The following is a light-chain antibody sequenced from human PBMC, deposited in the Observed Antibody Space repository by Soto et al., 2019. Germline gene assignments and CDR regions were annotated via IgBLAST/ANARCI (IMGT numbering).Light chain of an antibody. Sequence: DIQMTQSPSSLSAAVGDRVTITCRARQSISSYLNWYQQKPGKAPKLLIYAASSLQSGVPSRFSGSGSGTDFPLTISSLQPEDFATYYCQQSYSTPDTFGQGTHQEIK. CDR3: QQSYSTPDT. CDR2: AAS. CDR1: QSISSY. J-gene: IGKJ2*01. V-gene: IGKV1-39*01.